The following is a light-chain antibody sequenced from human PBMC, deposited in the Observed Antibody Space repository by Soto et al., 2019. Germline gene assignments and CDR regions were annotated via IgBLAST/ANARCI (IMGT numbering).Light chain of an antibody. CDR2: DVS. J-gene: IGLJ1*01. Sequence: QSALTQPAAVSGSPGQSIAISCTGTSSDVGTYNSVSWYQQYPGKAPKLMIHDVSNRPSGVSDRFSGSKSGNTASLTISGLQYEDEADYYCSSYTSSSSYVFGSGTKLTVL. CDR1: SSDVGTYNS. CDR3: SSYTSSSSYV. V-gene: IGLV2-14*01.